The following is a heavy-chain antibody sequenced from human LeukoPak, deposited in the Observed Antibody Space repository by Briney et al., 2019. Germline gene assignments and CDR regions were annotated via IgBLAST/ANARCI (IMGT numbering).Heavy chain of an antibody. Sequence: GSLRLSCAASGFTFSSYAMHWVRQAPGKGLEYVSAISSNGGSTYYANSVKGRFTISRDNSKNTLYLQMGSLRAEDMAVYYWARGGRGVVAAPDAFDIWGQGTMVTVSS. V-gene: IGHV3-64*01. J-gene: IGHJ3*02. CDR3: ARGGRGVVAAPDAFDI. D-gene: IGHD2-15*01. CDR1: GFTFSSYA. CDR2: ISSNGGST.